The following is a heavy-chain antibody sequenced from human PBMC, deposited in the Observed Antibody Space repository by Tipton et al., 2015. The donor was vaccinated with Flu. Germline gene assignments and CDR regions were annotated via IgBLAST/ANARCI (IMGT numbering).Heavy chain of an antibody. J-gene: IGHJ6*03. D-gene: IGHD3-9*01. Sequence: QLVQSGAEVKKPGSSVKVSCKASGGTFTSSAFNWVRQAPGQGLEWMGGIIPIFDKASYAQKFQGRVAIAADRSTSTAYLELSSLRSEDTAVYYCAKEHFGMLTGYPMAYYYMDVWGKGTTVTVSS. CDR1: GGTFTSSA. CDR2: IIPIFDKA. V-gene: IGHV1-69*06. CDR3: AKEHFGMLTGYPMAYYYMDV.